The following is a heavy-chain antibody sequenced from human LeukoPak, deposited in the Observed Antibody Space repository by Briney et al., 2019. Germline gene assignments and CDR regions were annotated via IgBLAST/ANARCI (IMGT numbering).Heavy chain of an antibody. D-gene: IGHD6-13*01. Sequence: GESPKISCKGSGYSFTSYWIGWVRQAPGHGLEWMGIINPSGASTSYAQKFQGRLTMTKDTSTSTVYMELSSLRSEGTAVYYCAAGIEAGGLGDYWGQGTLVTVSS. J-gene: IGHJ4*02. V-gene: IGHV1-46*01. CDR1: GYSFTSYW. CDR3: AAGIEAGGLGDY. CDR2: INPSGAST.